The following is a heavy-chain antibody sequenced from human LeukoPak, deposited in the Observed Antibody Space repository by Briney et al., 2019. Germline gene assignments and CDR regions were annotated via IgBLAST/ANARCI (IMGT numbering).Heavy chain of an antibody. CDR2: ISGSGIST. CDR3: AKDQHGYDKPIDY. V-gene: IGHV3-23*01. CDR1: GFTFSTFA. Sequence: GGSLRLSCAASGFTFSTFAMNWVRQASGRGLEWVSTISGSGISTYYADSVKGRFTISRDNSKNTLYLQINSLRDEDTAVYFCAKDQHGYDKPIDYWGQGTLVTVSS. J-gene: IGHJ4*02. D-gene: IGHD5-12*01.